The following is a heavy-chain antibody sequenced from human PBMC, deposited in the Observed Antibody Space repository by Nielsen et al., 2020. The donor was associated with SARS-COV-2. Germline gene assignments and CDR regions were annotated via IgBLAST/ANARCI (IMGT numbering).Heavy chain of an antibody. Sequence: SETLSLTCTVPGGSISSFYWSWVGHHPGKGLEGIGCIYFSGSYYNPSLRSRAAISVDTSKNQFSLKLSSVTAADTADYYCARQHCTSTTCYVDWYFDLWGRGTLVTVSS. CDR1: GGSISSFY. V-gene: IGHV4-59*06. J-gene: IGHJ2*01. D-gene: IGHD2-2*01. CDR3: ARQHCTSTTCYVDWYFDL. CDR2: IYFSGS.